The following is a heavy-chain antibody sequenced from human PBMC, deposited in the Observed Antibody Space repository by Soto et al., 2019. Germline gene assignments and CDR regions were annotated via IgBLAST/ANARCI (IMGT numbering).Heavy chain of an antibody. CDR1: GYTFNRHY. CDR2: IDPSGGDT. Sequence: QVQLVQSGAGVRKPGASVKVSCKASGYTFNRHYIQWVRQAPGQGLEWMGMIDPSGGDTNYAKKFQSRVTLTSDSSTSTVYMELSSLRSEDTAVYYCAKRRGVGLTRSSFDYWGPGTLVIVSS. J-gene: IGHJ4*02. V-gene: IGHV1-46*02. D-gene: IGHD1-26*01. CDR3: AKRRGVGLTRSSFDY.